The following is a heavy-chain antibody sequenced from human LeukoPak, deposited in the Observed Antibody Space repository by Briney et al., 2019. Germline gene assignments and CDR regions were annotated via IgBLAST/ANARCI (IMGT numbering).Heavy chain of an antibody. D-gene: IGHD2-8*01. Sequence: SETLSLTCTVSGGSFSGYHWGWVRQPPGKGLEWIGEINHSGDTNYNSSLKSRVTLSVDTSKYQVSLKVNSVTAADTAVYYCAALGRKLYYPVWGKGTTVTVSS. V-gene: IGHV4-34*01. CDR3: AALGRKLYYPV. CDR2: INHSGDT. J-gene: IGHJ6*04. CDR1: GGSFSGYH.